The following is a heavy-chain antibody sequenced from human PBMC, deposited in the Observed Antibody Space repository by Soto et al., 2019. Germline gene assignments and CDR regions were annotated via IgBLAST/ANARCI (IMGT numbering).Heavy chain of an antibody. CDR3: ARDTMGSFDY. J-gene: IGHJ4*02. CDR2: ISSSSSTI. CDR1: GFTFSSYS. D-gene: IGHD1-26*01. V-gene: IGHV3-48*01. Sequence: GGSLRLSCAASGFTFSSYSMNWVRQAPGKGLEWVSYISSSSSTIYYADSVKGRFTISRGNAKNSLYLQMNSLRAEDTAVYYWARDTMGSFDYWGQGTLVTVSS.